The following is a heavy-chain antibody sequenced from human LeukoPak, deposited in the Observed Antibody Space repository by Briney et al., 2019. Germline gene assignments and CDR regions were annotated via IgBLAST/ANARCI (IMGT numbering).Heavy chain of an antibody. D-gene: IGHD6-19*01. V-gene: IGHV3-74*01. CDR3: ARGSGAYGDFDY. J-gene: IGHJ4*02. CDR1: GFSVSGNW. Sequence: PGGSLRLSCAASGFSVSGNWMHWVRQAPEKGLVWVSRINSDGSSTNYADSVRGRFTISRDNAKNTVYLQVNSLRVEDTAVYYCARGSGAYGDFDYWGQGTLVTVSS. CDR2: INSDGSST.